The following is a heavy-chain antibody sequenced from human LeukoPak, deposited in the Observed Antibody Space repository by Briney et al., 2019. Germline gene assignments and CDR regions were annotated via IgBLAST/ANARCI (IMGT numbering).Heavy chain of an antibody. V-gene: IGHV3-66*01. J-gene: IGHJ4*02. CDR3: AREPNSPFDY. Sequence: PGGSLRLSCAASGFTFSDYYMSWIRQAPGKGLEWVLLIYSGGSTYYADSVKGRFTISRDNSKNTLYLQMNSLRAEDTAVYYCAREPNSPFDYWGQGTLVTVSS. CDR1: GFTFSDYY. CDR2: IYSGGST.